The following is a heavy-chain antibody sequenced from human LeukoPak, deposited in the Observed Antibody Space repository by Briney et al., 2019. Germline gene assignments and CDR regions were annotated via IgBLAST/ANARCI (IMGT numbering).Heavy chain of an antibody. D-gene: IGHD3-22*01. Sequence: GASVKVSCKASGYTFTSYDSNWVRQATGQGLDWMGWMNPYSVNTVYAQKFQGRVTMTRNTSTSTAYMDLSSLRSEDTAVYYCARGYYESSGYYFDYWGQGTLVTVSS. CDR2: MNPYSVNT. J-gene: IGHJ4*02. CDR3: ARGYYESSGYYFDY. V-gene: IGHV1-8*01. CDR1: GYTFTSYD.